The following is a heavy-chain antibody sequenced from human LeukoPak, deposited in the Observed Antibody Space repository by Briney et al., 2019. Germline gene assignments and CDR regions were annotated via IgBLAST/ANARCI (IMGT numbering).Heavy chain of an antibody. J-gene: IGHJ4*02. CDR1: GFTFGDYA. CDR3: TRVWIQLWSDY. CDR2: IRSKAYRGTT. Sequence: PGESLKISCTASGFTFGDYAMSWFRQAPGKGLEWVGFIRSKAYRGTTEYAASVKGRFTISRDDSKSIAYLQMNSLKTEDTAVYYCTRVWIQLWSDYWGQGTLVTVSS. D-gene: IGHD5-18*01. V-gene: IGHV3-49*03.